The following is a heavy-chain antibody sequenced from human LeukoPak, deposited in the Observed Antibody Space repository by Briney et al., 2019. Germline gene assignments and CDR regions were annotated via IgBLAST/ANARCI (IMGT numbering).Heavy chain of an antibody. CDR2: INHSGST. V-gene: IGHV4-34*01. CDR3: AREPIVLRFLEWFPSYGMDV. D-gene: IGHD3-3*01. Sequence: SETLSLTCAVYGESFSGYYWSWLRQPPGKGLVWIGEINHSGSTNYNPSLESRVTISVDTSKNQFSLKLSSVTAADTAVYYCAREPIVLRFLEWFPSYGMDVWGQGTTVTVSS. J-gene: IGHJ6*02. CDR1: GESFSGYY.